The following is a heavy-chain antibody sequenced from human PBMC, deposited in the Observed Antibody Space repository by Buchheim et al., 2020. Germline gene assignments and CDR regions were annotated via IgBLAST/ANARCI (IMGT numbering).Heavy chain of an antibody. J-gene: IGHJ4*02. Sequence: QVQLQESGPGLVKPSQTLSLTCTVSGGSISSGGYYWSWIRQHPGKGLEWIGYIYYSGSTYYNPSLKSRVTISVDTSKNQFSLKLSAVTAADTAVYYCARGGLPLDLGVVPAAIPFDYWGQGTL. V-gene: IGHV4-31*03. D-gene: IGHD2-2*02. CDR1: GGSISSGGYY. CDR2: IYYSGST. CDR3: ARGGLPLDLGVVPAAIPFDY.